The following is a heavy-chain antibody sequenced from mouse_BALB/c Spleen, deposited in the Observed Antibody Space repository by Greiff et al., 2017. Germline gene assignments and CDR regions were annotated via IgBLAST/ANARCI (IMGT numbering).Heavy chain of an antibody. J-gene: IGHJ4*01. D-gene: IGHD1-1*02. Sequence: EVKVVESGGGLVQPGGSRKLSCAASGFTFSSFGMHWVRQAPEKGLEWVAYISSGSSTIYYADTVKGRFTISRDNPKNTLFLQMTSLRSEDTAMYYCARSDLWSGDAMDYWGQGTSVTVSS. CDR1: GFTFSSFG. CDR3: ARSDLWSGDAMDY. V-gene: IGHV5-17*02. CDR2: ISSGSSTI.